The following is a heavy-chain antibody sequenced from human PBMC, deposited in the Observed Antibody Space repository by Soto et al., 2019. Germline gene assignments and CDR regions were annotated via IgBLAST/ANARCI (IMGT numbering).Heavy chain of an antibody. CDR1: GGSISSGDYY. Sequence: QVQLQESGPGLVKPSQTLSLTCTVSGGSISSGDYYWSWIRQPPGKGLEWIGYIYYSGSTYYNPSLKRRVTISVDTSKNQFSLKLSSVTAADTAVYYCARELYRVSMTTVTTPDDYWGQGTLVTVSS. CDR3: ARELYRVSMTTVTTPDDY. D-gene: IGHD4-17*01. V-gene: IGHV4-30-4*01. J-gene: IGHJ4*02. CDR2: IYYSGST.